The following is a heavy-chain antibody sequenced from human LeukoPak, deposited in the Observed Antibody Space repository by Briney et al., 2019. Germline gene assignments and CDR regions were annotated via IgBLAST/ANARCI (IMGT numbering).Heavy chain of an antibody. J-gene: IGHJ4*02. Sequence: SETLSLTCTVSGGSISSYYWSWIRQPAGKGLEWIGRIYTSGSTNYNPSLKSRVTMSVDTSKNQFSLKLSSVTAADTAVYYCAREGTYYDILTGYYYLTGFDYWGQGTLVTVSS. CDR2: IYTSGST. CDR1: GGSISSYY. V-gene: IGHV4-4*07. D-gene: IGHD3-9*01. CDR3: AREGTYYDILTGYYYLTGFDY.